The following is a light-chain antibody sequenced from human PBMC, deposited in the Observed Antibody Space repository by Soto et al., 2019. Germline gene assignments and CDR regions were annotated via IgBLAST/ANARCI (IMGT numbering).Light chain of an antibody. CDR2: GAS. Sequence: IMMTQSAATLSVYARERATLSFRASQSLSSNLAWYQQKPGQAPRLLIYGASTRATGIPARFSGSGSGTDFTLTISRLEPEDFAVYYCQQYGSSLTFGGGTKVDIK. V-gene: IGKV3-15*01. CDR3: QQYGSSLT. J-gene: IGKJ4*01. CDR1: QSLSSN.